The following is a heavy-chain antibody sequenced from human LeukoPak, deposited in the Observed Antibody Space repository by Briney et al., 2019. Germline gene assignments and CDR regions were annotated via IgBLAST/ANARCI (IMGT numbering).Heavy chain of an antibody. CDR3: ARRRRRNYYDSSGYYLAFDY. J-gene: IGHJ4*02. D-gene: IGHD3-22*01. Sequence: PSETLSLTCTVSGGSISSSSYYWGWIRQPPGKGLEWIGSIYYSGSTYYNPSLKSRVTISVDTSKNQFSLKLSSVTAADTAVYYCARRRRRNYYDSSGYYLAFDYWGQGTLVTVSS. CDR1: GGSISSSSYY. CDR2: IYYSGST. V-gene: IGHV4-39*01.